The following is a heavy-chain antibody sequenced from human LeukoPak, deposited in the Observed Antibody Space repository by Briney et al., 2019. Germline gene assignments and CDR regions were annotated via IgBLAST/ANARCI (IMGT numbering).Heavy chain of an antibody. J-gene: IGHJ3*02. CDR3: ARYFRYYDFWSGYYYDAFDI. V-gene: IGHV5-51*01. Sequence: GESLKISCKGSGYSFTSYWIGWVRQMPGKGLEWMGIIYPGDSDTRYSPSFQGQVTISADKSISTAYLQWSSLKASDTAMYYCARYFRYYDFWSGYYYDAFDISGQGTMVTVSS. CDR2: IYPGDSDT. D-gene: IGHD3-3*01. CDR1: GYSFTSYW.